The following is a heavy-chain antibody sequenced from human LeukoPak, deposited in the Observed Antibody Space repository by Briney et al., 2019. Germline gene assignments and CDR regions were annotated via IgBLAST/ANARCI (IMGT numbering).Heavy chain of an antibody. CDR2: ISSSGSTI. Sequence: PGGSLRLSCAASGFTFSSYQMNWVRQAPGKGLEWVSYISSSGSTIYYADSVKGRFTISRDNAKNSLYLQMNSLRAEDTAVYCCARDQGRFKDCGGDCYAAFDIWGQGTMVTVSS. CDR1: GFTFSSYQ. CDR3: ARDQGRFKDCGGDCYAAFDI. D-gene: IGHD2-21*02. V-gene: IGHV3-48*03. J-gene: IGHJ3*02.